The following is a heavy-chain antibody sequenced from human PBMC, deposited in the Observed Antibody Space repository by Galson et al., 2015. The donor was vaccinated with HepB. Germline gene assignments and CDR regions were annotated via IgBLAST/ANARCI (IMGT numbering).Heavy chain of an antibody. CDR1: GGSFSGYY. V-gene: IGHV4-34*01. CDR3: ARGLGSDVDTAMVRAPTDQNRDNWFDP. J-gene: IGHJ5*02. D-gene: IGHD5-18*01. CDR2: INHSGST. Sequence: ETLSLTCAVYGGSFSGYYWSWIRQPPGKGLEWIGEINHSGSTNYNPSLKSRVTISVDTSKNQFSLKLSSVTAADTAVYYCARGLGSDVDTAMVRAPTDQNRDNWFDPWGQGTLVTVSS.